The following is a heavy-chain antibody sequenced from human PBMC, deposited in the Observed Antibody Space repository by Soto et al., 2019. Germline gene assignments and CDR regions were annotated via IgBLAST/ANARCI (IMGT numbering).Heavy chain of an antibody. J-gene: IGHJ6*03. V-gene: IGHV1-2*04. CDR2: INPNGGVT. Sequence: QVQLVQSGAEVRKPGASVTVSCRSSGDSFNDYYIHWVRQAPGQGFEWMGWINPNGGVTKYAQKFQGWGSMTRDTAIRTVYMQLSRRRSDDTAVYYWARERGGATAPLDYHYFYKDGWGTGTTVTVSS. CDR3: ARERGGATAPLDYHYFYKDG. D-gene: IGHD3-16*01. CDR1: GDSFNDYY.